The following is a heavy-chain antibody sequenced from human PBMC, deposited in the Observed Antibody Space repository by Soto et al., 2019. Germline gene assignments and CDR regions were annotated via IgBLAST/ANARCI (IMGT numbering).Heavy chain of an antibody. D-gene: IGHD3-22*01. Sequence: ASVKVSCKASGYTFTSYGISWVRQAPGQGLEWMGWISAYNGNTNYAQKLQGRVTMTTDTSTSTAYMELRSLRSDDTAVYYCARDLNIITLNYYYYGMDVWGQGTTVTGSS. CDR2: ISAYNGNT. CDR3: ARDLNIITLNYYYYGMDV. V-gene: IGHV1-18*01. CDR1: GYTFTSYG. J-gene: IGHJ6*02.